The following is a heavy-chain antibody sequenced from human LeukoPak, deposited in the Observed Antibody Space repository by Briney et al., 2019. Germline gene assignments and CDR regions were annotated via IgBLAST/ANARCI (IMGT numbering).Heavy chain of an antibody. D-gene: IGHD4-11*01. Sequence: PGRSLRLSCAASGFTFDDYAMHWVRQAPGKGLEWVSGISWNSGSIGYADSVKGRFTISRDNAKNSLYLQMNSLRAEDTALYYCAKGTIMTTVTTDYMDVWGEGTTVTVSS. CDR2: ISWNSGSI. CDR1: GFTFDDYA. J-gene: IGHJ6*03. V-gene: IGHV3-9*01. CDR3: AKGTIMTTVTTDYMDV.